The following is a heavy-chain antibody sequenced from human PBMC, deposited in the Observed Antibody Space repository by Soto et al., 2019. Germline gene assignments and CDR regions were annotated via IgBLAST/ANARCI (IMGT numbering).Heavy chain of an antibody. CDR1: GGSISSGGYY. D-gene: IGHD6-13*01. CDR3: ARGHSSRQYYFDY. Sequence: LSLPCTVSGGSISSGGYYWSWIRQHPGKGLEWIGYIYYSGSTYYNPSLKSRVTISVDTSKNQFSLKLSSVTAADTAVYYCARGHSSRQYYFDYWGQGTLVTVSS. V-gene: IGHV4-31*03. J-gene: IGHJ4*02. CDR2: IYYSGST.